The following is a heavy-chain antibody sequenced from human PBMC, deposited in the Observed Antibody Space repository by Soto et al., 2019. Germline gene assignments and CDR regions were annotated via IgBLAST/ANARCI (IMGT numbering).Heavy chain of an antibody. D-gene: IGHD3-3*01. CDR1: GFTFSSYA. J-gene: IGHJ6*02. Sequence: GGSLRLSCVASGFTFSSYAMHWVRQAPGKGLEYVSAITSNGGNTDYASSVKGRFTISRDRSRDTLYLQMNSLRAEDTALYYCARETYYDFWSGPYYGMDVWGQGTTVTVSS. V-gene: IGHV3-64*04. CDR3: ARETYYDFWSGPYYGMDV. CDR2: ITSNGGNT.